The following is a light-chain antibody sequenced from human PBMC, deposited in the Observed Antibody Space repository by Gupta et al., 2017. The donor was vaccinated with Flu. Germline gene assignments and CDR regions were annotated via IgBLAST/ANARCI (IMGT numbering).Light chain of an antibody. V-gene: IGLV3-1*01. J-gene: IGLJ3*02. CDR3: QAWDSSTACG. CDR1: KLGDKY. CDR2: QDS. Sequence: SYELTQPPSVSVSPGQTASITCSGDKLGDKYACWYQQKPGQSPVLVIYQDSKRPSGIPERFSGSNSGNTATLTISGTQAMDEADYYCQAWDSSTACGFGGGTKLTVL.